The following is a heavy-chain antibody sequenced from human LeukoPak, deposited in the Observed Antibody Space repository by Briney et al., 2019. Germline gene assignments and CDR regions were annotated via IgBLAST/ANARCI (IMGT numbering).Heavy chain of an antibody. V-gene: IGHV1-18*04. CDR2: ISVNNGNT. J-gene: IGHJ4*02. Sequence: ASVKVSCKSSGSTLNTYAITWVRQAPGEGLESMGWISVNNGNTNYAQKLKGRVTMTTDKSTSTAYMELRILRSDDTAMYYCTTGGDGFSRYAYWGQRTVVTVST. CDR1: GSTLNTYA. CDR3: TTGGDGFSRYAY. D-gene: IGHD2-2*01.